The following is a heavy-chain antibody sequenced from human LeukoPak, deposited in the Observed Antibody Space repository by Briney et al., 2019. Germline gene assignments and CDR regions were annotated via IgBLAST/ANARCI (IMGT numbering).Heavy chain of an antibody. CDR3: ARDPYSSSGLRGDAFDI. D-gene: IGHD6-13*01. Sequence: PGGSLRLSCAASGFTFSSYSMNWVRQAPGKGLEWVSSISSSSSYIYYADSVKGRFTISRDNAKNSLYLQMNSLRAEDTAVYYCARDPYSSSGLRGDAFDIWGQGTMVTVSS. CDR1: GFTFSSYS. CDR2: ISSSSSYI. J-gene: IGHJ3*02. V-gene: IGHV3-21*01.